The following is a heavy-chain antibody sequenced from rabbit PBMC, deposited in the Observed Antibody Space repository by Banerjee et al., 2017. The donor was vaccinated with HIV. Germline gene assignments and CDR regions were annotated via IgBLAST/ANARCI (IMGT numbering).Heavy chain of an antibody. CDR1: GIDFSSYYY. D-gene: IGHD2-1*01. CDR2: IDTGSRGYT. V-gene: IGHV1S45*01. CDR3: ARGISTMTMGAFDF. Sequence: QQQLEESGGGLVKPGGTLTLTCKASGIDFSSYYYMCWVRQAPGKGLEWIACIDTGSRGYTWYASWAKGRFTISKTSSTTVTLQMTSLTAADTATYFCARGISTMTMGAFDFWGPGTLVTVS. J-gene: IGHJ6*01.